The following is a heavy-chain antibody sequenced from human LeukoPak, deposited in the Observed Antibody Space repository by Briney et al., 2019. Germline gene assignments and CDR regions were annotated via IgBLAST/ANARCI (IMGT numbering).Heavy chain of an antibody. CDR3: AKARGFGNSAFDY. CDR2: ISGGGTIT. Sequence: PGGSLRLSCAASDFSFTTYAMSWVRQAPGKGLEWVSSISGGGTITYYADSVKGRFTISRDNAKNSLYLQMNSLRAEDTAVYYCAKARGFGNSAFDYWGQGTLVTVSS. CDR1: DFSFTTYA. D-gene: IGHD4-23*01. J-gene: IGHJ4*02. V-gene: IGHV3-23*01.